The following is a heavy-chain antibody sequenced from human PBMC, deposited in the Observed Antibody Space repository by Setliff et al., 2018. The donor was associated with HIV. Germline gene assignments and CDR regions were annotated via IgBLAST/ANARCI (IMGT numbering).Heavy chain of an antibody. Sequence: ASVKVSCKVSGYSLTEFPMHWVRQAPGKGLEWMGGFDPEDGETIHAQNFQGRVTMTEDTSTSTAYMELRSLRSDDTAVYYCAKAYGTVVEALGYWGQGTLVTVSS. V-gene: IGHV1-24*01. CDR1: GYSLTEFP. CDR2: FDPEDGET. J-gene: IGHJ4*02. CDR3: AKAYGTVVEALGY. D-gene: IGHD3-22*01.